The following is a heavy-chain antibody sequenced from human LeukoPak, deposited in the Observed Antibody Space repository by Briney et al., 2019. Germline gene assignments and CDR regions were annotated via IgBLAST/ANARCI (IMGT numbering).Heavy chain of an antibody. CDR3: TRDEVAGTN. CDR1: GFSFNNYA. V-gene: IGHV3-49*04. J-gene: IGHJ4*02. D-gene: IGHD6-19*01. CDR2: IRSKAYGGTT. Sequence: GGSLRLSCAASGFSFNNYAMTWVRQAPGKGLEWVGFIRSKAYGGTTEYAASVKGRFTISRDDSKSIAYLQMNSLKTEDTAVYYCTRDEVAGTNWGQGTLVTVSS.